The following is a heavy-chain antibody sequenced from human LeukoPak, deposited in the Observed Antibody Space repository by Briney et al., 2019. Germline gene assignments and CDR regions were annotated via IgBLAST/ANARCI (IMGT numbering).Heavy chain of an antibody. Sequence: PSETLSLTCTVSGGSISSYYWSWIRQPAGKGLEWIGRIYTSGSTNYNPSLKSRVTVSVDTSKNQFSLKLSSVTAADTAVYYCARDYSSYGYYYDGMDVWGQGTTVTVSS. J-gene: IGHJ6*02. CDR3: ARDYSSYGYYYDGMDV. CDR2: IYTSGST. D-gene: IGHD5-18*01. CDR1: GGSISSYY. V-gene: IGHV4-4*07.